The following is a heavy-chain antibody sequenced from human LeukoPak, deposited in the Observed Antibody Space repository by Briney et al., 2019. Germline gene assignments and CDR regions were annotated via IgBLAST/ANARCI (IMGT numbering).Heavy chain of an antibody. CDR2: ISYDGSNK. Sequence: GGSLRLSCAASGFTFSSYGMHWVRQAPGKGLEWVTVISYDGSNKYYADSVKGRFTISRDNSKNTLYLQMNSLRAEDTAVYYCAKDIREGATEYYFDYWGQGTWSPSPQ. CDR1: GFTFSSYG. D-gene: IGHD1-26*01. V-gene: IGHV3-30*18. J-gene: IGHJ4*02. CDR3: AKDIREGATEYYFDY.